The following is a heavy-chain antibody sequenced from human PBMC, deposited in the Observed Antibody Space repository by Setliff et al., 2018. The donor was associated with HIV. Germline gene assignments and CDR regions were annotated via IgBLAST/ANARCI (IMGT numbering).Heavy chain of an antibody. V-gene: IGHV3-11*03. CDR1: GFTFSDYY. J-gene: IGHJ4*01. CDR2: IGSSNHGI. D-gene: IGHD3-10*01. CDR3: ASFYGDYGY. Sequence: GGSLRLSCAASGFTFSDYYMKWVRQAPGKGLDWVAHIGSSNHGIHYTASVQGRFTVSRDNANNLLFLQMNNLRGEDTAVYYCASFYGDYGYWGHGTQVTVS.